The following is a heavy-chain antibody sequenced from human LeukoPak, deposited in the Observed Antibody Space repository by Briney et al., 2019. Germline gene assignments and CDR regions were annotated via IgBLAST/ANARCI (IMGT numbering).Heavy chain of an antibody. D-gene: IGHD3-3*01. CDR2: MNPNSGNT. V-gene: IGHV1-8*03. J-gene: IGHJ4*02. CDR1: GYTFTSYD. CDR3: ARAPLGGYYFSHG. Sequence: ASVKLPCKASGYTFTSYDINWVRQATGQGLEWMGWMNPNSGNTGYAQKFQGRVTITRNTSISTAYMELSSLRSEDTAVYYCARAPLGGYYFSHGRGQGTLVTVSS.